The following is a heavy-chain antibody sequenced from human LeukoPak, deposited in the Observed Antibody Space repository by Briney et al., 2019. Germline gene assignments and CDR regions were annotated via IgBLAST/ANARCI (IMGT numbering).Heavy chain of an antibody. J-gene: IGHJ6*03. Sequence: ASVKVSRKASGYSLTSYGVSWVRPAPGQGLEWLGWISTYNGNTNYAQKFQGRVTMTTDTSTSTVYMELRSLRSDDTAVYYCARAVPTAAGGYYMDVWGKGTTVTVSS. CDR2: ISTYNGNT. CDR1: GYSLTSYG. D-gene: IGHD2-2*01. CDR3: ARAVPTAAGGYYMDV. V-gene: IGHV1-18*01.